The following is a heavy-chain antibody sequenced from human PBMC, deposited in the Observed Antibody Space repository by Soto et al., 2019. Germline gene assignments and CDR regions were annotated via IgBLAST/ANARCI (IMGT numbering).Heavy chain of an antibody. CDR3: ARDRGSDYDSTSGYYYY. D-gene: IGHD3-22*01. CDR2: IYSSGAT. V-gene: IGHV4-30-4*01. CDR1: GGSISGTDYY. J-gene: IGHJ4*02. Sequence: SETLSLTCTVSGGSISGTDYYWTWIRQPPGKGLEWIGYIYSSGATSYNPSLESRVTISGDTSKNQFSLKLNSVTAADTAVYYCARDRGSDYDSTSGYYYYWGQGTLV.